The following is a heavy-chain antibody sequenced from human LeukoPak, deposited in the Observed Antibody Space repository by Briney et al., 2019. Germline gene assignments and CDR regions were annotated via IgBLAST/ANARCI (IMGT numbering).Heavy chain of an antibody. V-gene: IGHV4-4*08. CDR3: ARAYFSSWYMNWFDP. J-gene: IGHJ5*02. D-gene: IGHD6-13*01. CDR1: GDSISSYY. CDR2: IYPSGST. Sequence: SETLSLTCTVSGDSISSYYWSWIRQPPGKGLEWIGSIYPSGSTYYYPSLKSRVTISLDTSKNQFSLKLSSVTAADTAVYYCARAYFSSWYMNWFDPWGQGTLVTVSS.